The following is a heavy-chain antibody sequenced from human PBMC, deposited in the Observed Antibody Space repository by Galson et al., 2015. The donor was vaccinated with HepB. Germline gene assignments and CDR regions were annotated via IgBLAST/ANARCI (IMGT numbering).Heavy chain of an antibody. J-gene: IGHJ4*02. CDR1: GGSINNYY. CDR2: VYYTGTT. V-gene: IGHV4-59*08. CDR3: ARLEGLYYFDY. Sequence: SEPLSLTCTVSGGSINNYYWSWIRQPPGKGLEWIGYVYYTGTTNYNPTLKSRVTISVDTSQNQFSLRLSSVTAADTAVYYCARLEGLYYFDYWGQGTLVTVSS.